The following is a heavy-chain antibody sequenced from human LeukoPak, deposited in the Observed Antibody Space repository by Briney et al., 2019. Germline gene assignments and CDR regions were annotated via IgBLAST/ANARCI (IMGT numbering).Heavy chain of an antibody. V-gene: IGHV3-21*01. D-gene: IGHD6-19*01. Sequence: GGSLRLSCAASGFTFSDYYMSWVRQAPGKGLEWVSSMSSSSSYIYYADSVKGRSTISRDNAKNSLYLQMNSLRAEDTAVYYCARREAYSSGWYFWFDPWGQGTLVTVSS. CDR2: MSSSSSYI. CDR1: GFTFSDYY. J-gene: IGHJ5*02. CDR3: ARREAYSSGWYFWFDP.